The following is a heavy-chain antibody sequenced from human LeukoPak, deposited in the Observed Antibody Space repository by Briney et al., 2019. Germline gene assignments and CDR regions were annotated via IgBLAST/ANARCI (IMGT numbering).Heavy chain of an antibody. D-gene: IGHD2-15*01. Sequence: GGSLRLSCAASGFTFSTYSMNWVRQAPGKGLEWVSGIYGSGGGMFYADSVKGRFTISRDNSKNTLFLQMNSLRPEDTAVYFCAKVLTAGSSGARFWFHYWGQGTLVTVSS. CDR3: AKVLTAGSSGARFWFHY. J-gene: IGHJ4*02. CDR2: IYGSGGGM. CDR1: GFTFSTYS. V-gene: IGHV3-23*01.